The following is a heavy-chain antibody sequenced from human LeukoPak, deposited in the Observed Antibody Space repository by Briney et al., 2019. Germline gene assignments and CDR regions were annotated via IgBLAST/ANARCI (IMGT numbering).Heavy chain of an antibody. CDR3: ARDPLYYYGSGSYPNWFDP. J-gene: IGHJ5*02. Sequence: ASVKVSCKASGYTFTSYDINWVRQAPGQGLEWMGWINPNSGGTNYAQKFQGRVTMTRDTSISTAYMELSRLRSDDTAVYYCARDPLYYYGSGSYPNWFDPWGQGTLVTVSS. V-gene: IGHV1-2*02. D-gene: IGHD3-10*01. CDR1: GYTFTSYD. CDR2: INPNSGGT.